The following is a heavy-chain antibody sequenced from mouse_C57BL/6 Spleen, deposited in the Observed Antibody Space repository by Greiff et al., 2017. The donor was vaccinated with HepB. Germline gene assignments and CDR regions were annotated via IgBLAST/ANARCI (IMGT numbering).Heavy chain of an antibody. J-gene: IGHJ4*01. CDR1: GFTFSDYG. CDR3: ARKPDYAMDY. CDR2: ISSGNSTI. V-gene: IGHV5-17*01. Sequence: EVKLMESGGGLVKPGGSLKLSCAASGFTFSDYGVHWVRQAPEKGLEWVAYISSGNSTIYYADTVKGRFTISIDNSKNTLFLQLTSLKSEDTAMYYCARKPDYAMDYWGQGTSVTVSS.